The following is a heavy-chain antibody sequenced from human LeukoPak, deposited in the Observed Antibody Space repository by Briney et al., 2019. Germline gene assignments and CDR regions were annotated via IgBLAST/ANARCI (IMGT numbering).Heavy chain of an antibody. CDR2: IYYSGST. D-gene: IGHD5-18*01. CDR1: GGSISSSSHS. CDR3: ARRGADTGYSYGP. J-gene: IGHJ5*02. Sequence: PSETLSLTCTVSGGSISSSSHSWGWIRQPPGKGLEWTGSIYYSGSTNYNPSLESRVTISVDTSKNQFSLKLSSVTAADTAVYYCARRGADTGYSYGPWGQGTLVTVSS. V-gene: IGHV4-39*07.